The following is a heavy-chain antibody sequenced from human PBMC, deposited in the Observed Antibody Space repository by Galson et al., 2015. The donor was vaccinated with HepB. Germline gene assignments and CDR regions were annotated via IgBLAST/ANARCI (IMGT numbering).Heavy chain of an antibody. CDR2: LRNHSTLPSP. J-gene: IGHJ4*02. CDR3: CRQGCSDGACQEPR. D-gene: IGHD1-26*01. V-gene: IGHV3-73*01. CDR1: GFTFTGSV. Sequence: SLRLSCALSGFTFTGSVIHWVRQASGKGPEWLGRLRNHSTLPSPHYVSLVKGRVTLLRDAFKKTAYLQMDSLKTEDTAVYYCCRQGCSDGACQEPRWGQGTLVTVSP.